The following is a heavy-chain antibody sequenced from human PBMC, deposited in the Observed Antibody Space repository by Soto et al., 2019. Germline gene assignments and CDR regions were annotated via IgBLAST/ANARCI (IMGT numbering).Heavy chain of an antibody. Sequence: QVQLVQPGAEVKQSGASVKVSCKASGYDFTAYDINWVRQASGQGLEWMGWMNPINGATGFAQRFQGRVSMTRNTATDTAYLDLTGLRSDDTAVYYCGRGPSPRAPAGGTPYYFAMDVWGQGTTVTVSS. V-gene: IGHV1-8*02. CDR1: GYDFTAYD. J-gene: IGHJ6*02. D-gene: IGHD6-13*01. CDR3: GRGPSPRAPAGGTPYYFAMDV. CDR2: MNPINGAT.